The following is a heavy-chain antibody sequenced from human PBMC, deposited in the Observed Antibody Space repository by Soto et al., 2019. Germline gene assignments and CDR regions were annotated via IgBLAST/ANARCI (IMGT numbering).Heavy chain of an antibody. CDR1: GFSLSTSGVG. D-gene: IGHD1-26*01. Sequence: SGPTLVNPTQTLTLTCTFSGFSLSTSGVGVGWIRQPPGKALEWLALIYWDDDKRYSPSLKSRLTINKNTSKNQVVLTMTNMGPVDTATYYCAHSRIVGARSTWFDPWGQGTLVTVSS. CDR2: IYWDDDK. CDR3: AHSRIVGARSTWFDP. V-gene: IGHV2-5*02. J-gene: IGHJ5*02.